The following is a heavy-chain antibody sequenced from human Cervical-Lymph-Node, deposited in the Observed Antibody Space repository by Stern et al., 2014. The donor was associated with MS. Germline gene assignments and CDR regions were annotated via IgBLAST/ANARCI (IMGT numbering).Heavy chain of an antibody. CDR2: LSNSGAP. V-gene: IGHV4-4*07. CDR3: ARDYYTSGWPTFDF. Sequence: VQLVESGPGLVKPSETLSLTCTVSGGSFSSYHWSWIRPPAGKGLEWIGRLSNSGAPNYNPALKGRVTMSVDTSKNQVSLKLSSVTAADTAVYYCARDYYTSGWPTFDFWGQGTLVTVSS. CDR1: GGSFSSYH. D-gene: IGHD3-3*01. J-gene: IGHJ4*02.